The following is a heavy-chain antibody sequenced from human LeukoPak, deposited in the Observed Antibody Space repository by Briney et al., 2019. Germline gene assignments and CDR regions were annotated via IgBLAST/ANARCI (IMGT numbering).Heavy chain of an antibody. CDR1: GYTFTSYG. V-gene: IGHV1-18*01. J-gene: IGHJ5*02. CDR3: ARNYDFWSGYYTGGDNWFDP. D-gene: IGHD3-3*01. Sequence: GASVKVSCKASGYTFTSYGISWVRQAPGQGLEWMGRISAYNGNTNYAQKLQGRVTMTTDTSTSTAYMELRSLRSDDTAVYYCARNYDFWSGYYTGGDNWFDPWGQGTLVTVSS. CDR2: ISAYNGNT.